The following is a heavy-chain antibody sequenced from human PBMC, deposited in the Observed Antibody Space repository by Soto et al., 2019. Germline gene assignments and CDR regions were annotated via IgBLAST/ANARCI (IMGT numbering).Heavy chain of an antibody. V-gene: IGHV3-30-3*01. CDR3: ARVPSPQAGYYPFDY. CDR1: GFTFYNYA. Sequence: GGSLRLSCAASGFTFYNYAIHWVRQAPGKGLEWVAVISYDGANKYYADSVRGQFSISRDNSKNTLYLQMNSLRAEDTAVYYCARVPSPQAGYYPFDYWGQGTLVTVSS. CDR2: ISYDGANK. J-gene: IGHJ4*02. D-gene: IGHD3-9*01.